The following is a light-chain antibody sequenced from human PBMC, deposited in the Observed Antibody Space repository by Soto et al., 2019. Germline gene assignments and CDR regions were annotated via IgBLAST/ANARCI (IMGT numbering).Light chain of an antibody. V-gene: IGKV3-20*01. CDR1: QSVSSSY. CDR3: QQYGSSPSWT. Sequence: EIVLTQSPGTLSLSPGERATLSCRASQSVSSSYLAWYQQRPGQAPRLLIYGASNRATGIPDRFSGSGSGTDFTLTISRLEAEDFAVYYWQQYGSSPSWTFGQGTKVEIK. J-gene: IGKJ1*01. CDR2: GAS.